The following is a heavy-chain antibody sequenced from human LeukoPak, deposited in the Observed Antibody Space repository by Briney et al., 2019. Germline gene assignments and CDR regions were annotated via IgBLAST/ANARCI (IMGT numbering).Heavy chain of an antibody. D-gene: IGHD6-13*01. CDR3: ARAAAGTDAFDI. CDR1: GYTFTSYD. Sequence: EASVKVSYKASGYTFTSYDINWVRQATGQGLEWMGWMNPNSGNTGYAQKFQGRVTMTRNTSISTAYMELSSLRSEDTAVYYCARAAAGTDAFDIWGQGTMVTVSS. CDR2: MNPNSGNT. V-gene: IGHV1-8*01. J-gene: IGHJ3*02.